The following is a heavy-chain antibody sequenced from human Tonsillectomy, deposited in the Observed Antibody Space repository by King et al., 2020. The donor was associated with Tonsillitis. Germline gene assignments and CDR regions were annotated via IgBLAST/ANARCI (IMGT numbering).Heavy chain of an antibody. CDR3: ARVMYCSTNICYRDYYYHMDV. CDR1: GGSFSSSV. V-gene: IGHV1-69*01. Sequence: VQLVESGAEVKKPGSSVKVSCKASGGSFSSSVFSWVRQAPGQGLEWMGGIVPISGTSDYAQKFQGRVTITADESTSTAYMELSSLRSEDTAMYFCARVMYCSTNICYRDYYYHMDVWGNGTTVTVSS. J-gene: IGHJ6*03. CDR2: IVPISGTS. D-gene: IGHD2-2*02.